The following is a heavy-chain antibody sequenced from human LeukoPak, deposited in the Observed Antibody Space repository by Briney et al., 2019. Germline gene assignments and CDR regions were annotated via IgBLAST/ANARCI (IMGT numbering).Heavy chain of an antibody. CDR2: INPNSGGT. CDR1: GYTFTSYA. Sequence: GASVKVSCKASGYTFTSYAMNWVRQAPGQGLEWMGWINPNSGGTNYAQKFQGRVTMTRDTSISTAYMELSRLRSDDTAVYYCARGDIVVVVAATEVVDYWGQGTLVTVSS. CDR3: ARGDIVVVVAATEVVDY. D-gene: IGHD2-15*01. V-gene: IGHV1-2*02. J-gene: IGHJ4*02.